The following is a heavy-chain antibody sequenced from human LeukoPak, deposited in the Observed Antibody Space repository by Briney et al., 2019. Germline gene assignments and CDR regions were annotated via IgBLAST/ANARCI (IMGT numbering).Heavy chain of an antibody. CDR3: ARGDPFGTL. CDR1: GFIFSTYS. V-gene: IGHV3-21*01. Sequence: GGSLRLSCEASGFIFSTYSMNWVRQAPGKGLEWVSSIRSTGNYIYYAESMKGRLTISRDNAKNSLYLQMNSLRAEDTAVYYCARGDPFGTLWGQGTLVTVSS. CDR2: IRSTGNYI. J-gene: IGHJ4*02. D-gene: IGHD2-21*02.